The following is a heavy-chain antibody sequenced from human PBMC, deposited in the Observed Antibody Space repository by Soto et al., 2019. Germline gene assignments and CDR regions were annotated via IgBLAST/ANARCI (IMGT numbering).Heavy chain of an antibody. J-gene: IGHJ4*02. V-gene: IGHV3-33*01. CDR1: GFTFGNNG. D-gene: IGHD3-3*01. CDR3: ARVTGSDGSGFFDN. Sequence: QVQLVESGGGVVQTGRSLRLSCAGSGFTFGNNGMHWVRQAPGKGLEWVAVIWYDGSKEYYVDSVKDRFTISRDNSKNTLYLQMNSLGSEDTGVYYGARVTGSDGSGFFDNWGQGTVVTVSS. CDR2: IWYDGSKE.